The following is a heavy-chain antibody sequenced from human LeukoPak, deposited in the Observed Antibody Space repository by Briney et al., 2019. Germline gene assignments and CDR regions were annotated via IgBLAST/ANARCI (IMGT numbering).Heavy chain of an antibody. Sequence: GASVKVSCKASGYTFTSYDINWVRQATGQGLEWMGWMNPNSGNTGYAQKFQGRVTINRNTSISTAYMELSSLRSEDTAVYYCARGXSSGWSFPFGYWGQGTLVTVSS. V-gene: IGHV1-8*03. CDR2: MNPNSGNT. CDR3: ARGXSSGWSFPFGY. CDR1: GYTFTSYD. J-gene: IGHJ4*02. D-gene: IGHD6-19*01.